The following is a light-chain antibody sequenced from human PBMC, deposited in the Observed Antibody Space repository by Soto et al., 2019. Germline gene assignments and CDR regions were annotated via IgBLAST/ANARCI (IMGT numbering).Light chain of an antibody. CDR2: GAS. CDR3: QLYGSSRLFT. CDR1: QSVSSTY. V-gene: IGKV3-20*01. Sequence: EIVLTQSPDTLSLSPGERSTLSCRASQSVSSTYLAWFQQKPGQTPRLLISGASSRATGIPERFSGSGSGTDFTLTISRLEPEDFAVYWCQLYGSSRLFTFGPGTKVDIK. J-gene: IGKJ3*01.